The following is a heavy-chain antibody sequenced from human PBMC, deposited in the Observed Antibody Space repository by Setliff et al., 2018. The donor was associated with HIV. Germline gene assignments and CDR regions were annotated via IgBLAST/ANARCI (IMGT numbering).Heavy chain of an antibody. CDR1: GFTFGNYW. D-gene: IGHD3-22*01. CDR3: AKEFSAGYNYDSSGGVLDY. J-gene: IGHJ4*02. CDR2: INTDGSDT. Sequence: GGSLRLSCAASGFTFGNYWMHWVRQAPGKGPVDISHINTDGSDTNYAASVKGRFTISRDNSKNTLYLQMNSLRAEDTAVYYCAKEFSAGYNYDSSGGVLDYWGQGTLVTVSS. V-gene: IGHV3-74*01.